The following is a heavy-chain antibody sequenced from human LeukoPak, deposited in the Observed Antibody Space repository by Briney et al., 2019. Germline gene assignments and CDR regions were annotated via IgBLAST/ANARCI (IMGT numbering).Heavy chain of an antibody. CDR2: INADGSTA. CDR3: VVVVEPPDSDGFDV. D-gene: IGHD1-14*01. Sequence: GGSLRLSCAASGFTVSSNYMSWVRQAPGKGLVWVSLINADGSTATYADSVKGRFTISRDNARNTLSLQMNSLTIEDTAVYYCVVVVEPPDSDGFDVWGQGTMITVSA. J-gene: IGHJ3*01. CDR1: GFTVSSNY. V-gene: IGHV3-74*01.